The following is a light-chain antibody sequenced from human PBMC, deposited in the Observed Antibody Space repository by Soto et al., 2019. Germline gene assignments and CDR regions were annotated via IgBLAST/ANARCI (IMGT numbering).Light chain of an antibody. CDR2: AAS. CDR1: QSISNW. CDR3: QKSYSTPLT. V-gene: IGKV1-39*01. J-gene: IGKJ4*01. Sequence: QMTQASSSLAQSVVAIVTITCRASQSISNWLAWYQQKPGTAPKLLTYAASSLQSGVPSRFSGSGSGTDFTLTISSLQPEDFATYYCQKSYSTPLTFGRGNKVDIK.